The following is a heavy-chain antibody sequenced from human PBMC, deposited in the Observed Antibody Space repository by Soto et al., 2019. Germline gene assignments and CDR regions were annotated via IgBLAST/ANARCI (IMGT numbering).Heavy chain of an antibody. Sequence: GGSLRLSCAASGFTVSSNYMSWVRQAPGKGLEWVSVIYSGGSTYYADSVKGRFTISRDNSKNTLYLQMNSLRAEDTAVYYCARDRQDDGDYPYYYYGMDVWGQGTTVTVSS. D-gene: IGHD4-17*01. CDR3: ARDRQDDGDYPYYYYGMDV. CDR2: IYSGGST. V-gene: IGHV3-53*01. CDR1: GFTVSSNY. J-gene: IGHJ6*02.